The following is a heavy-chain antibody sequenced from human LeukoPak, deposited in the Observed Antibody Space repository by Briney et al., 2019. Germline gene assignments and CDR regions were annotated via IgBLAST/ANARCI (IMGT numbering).Heavy chain of an antibody. V-gene: IGHV1-69*13. J-gene: IGHJ6*02. CDR2: IIPIFGTA. CDR1: GYTFTSYA. Sequence: ASVKVSCKTSGYTFTSYAVSWVRQAPGQGLEWMGGIIPIFGTANYAQKFQGRVTITADESTNTAYMELSSLRSEDTAVYHCARSMVRDINYYYYGMDVWGQGTTVIVSS. CDR3: ARSMVRDINYYYYGMDV. D-gene: IGHD3-10*01.